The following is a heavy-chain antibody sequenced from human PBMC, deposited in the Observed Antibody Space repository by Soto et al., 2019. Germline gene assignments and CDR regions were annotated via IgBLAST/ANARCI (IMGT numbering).Heavy chain of an antibody. V-gene: IGHV3-23*01. CDR3: AKIDYYYDSSGHPDY. D-gene: IGHD3-22*01. J-gene: IGHJ4*02. CDR2: ISGSGGST. CDR1: GFTFSSYA. Sequence: GGSLRLSCAASGFTFSSYAMSWVRQAPGKWLEWVSAISGSGGSTYYADSVKGRFTISRDNSKNTLYLQMNSLRAEDTAVYYCAKIDYYYDSSGHPDYWGQGXLVTVSS.